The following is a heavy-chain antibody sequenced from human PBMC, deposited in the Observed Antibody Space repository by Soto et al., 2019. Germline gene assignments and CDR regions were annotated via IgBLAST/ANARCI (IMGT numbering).Heavy chain of an antibody. V-gene: IGHV3-74*01. J-gene: IGHJ4*02. CDR3: TRDIGGKGAY. CDR1: GFTFSSYW. D-gene: IGHD3-10*01. Sequence: VGSLRLSCAASGFTFSSYWMHWVRQVPGKGLLWVSRIDEYGSTINYADSVKGRFTISRDNARNTLYLEMNSLRAEDTALYYCTRDIGGKGAYWGPGTLVTVSS. CDR2: IDEYGSTI.